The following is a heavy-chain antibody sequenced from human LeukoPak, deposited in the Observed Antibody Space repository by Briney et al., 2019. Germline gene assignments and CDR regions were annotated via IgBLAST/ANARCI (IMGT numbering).Heavy chain of an antibody. J-gene: IGHJ5*02. Sequence: PSETLSLTCTVSGGSITSSRYYWGWIRQPPGKGLEWIVSVYYSGSTLYSGSTYYNPSLKSRVTISVDSSKHQFSLKLTSVTAADTAIYYCAREETGTTEYNWFDPWGQGTLVTVSS. V-gene: IGHV4-39*07. CDR1: GGSITSSRYY. CDR2: VYYSGSTLYSGST. D-gene: IGHD1-1*01. CDR3: AREETGTTEYNWFDP.